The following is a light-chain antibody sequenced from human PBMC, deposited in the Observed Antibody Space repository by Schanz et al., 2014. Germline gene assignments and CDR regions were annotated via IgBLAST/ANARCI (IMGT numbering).Light chain of an antibody. CDR1: STDVGNYHY. CDR2: EVT. CDR3: SSHASNNPRVV. J-gene: IGLJ2*01. V-gene: IGLV2-8*01. Sequence: QSALTQPPSASGSPGQSVTISCTGTSTDVGNYHYVSWYQQHPGKAPKLIIYEVTKRPSGVPDRFSGSKSGNTASLTVSGLQAEDEADYYCSSHASNNPRVVFGGGTKLTVL.